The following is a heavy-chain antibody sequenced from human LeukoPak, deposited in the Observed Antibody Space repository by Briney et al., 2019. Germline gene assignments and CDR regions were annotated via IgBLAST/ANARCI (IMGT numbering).Heavy chain of an antibody. CDR3: AKDLGVAGDY. CDR2: IDAGGSST. Sequence: GGSLRLSCAASGFTFSNHWMHWVRQVPGKGLVWVSRIDAGGSSTSYADSVKGRFSISRDNAKSTLYLQMNSLRAEDTAVYYCAKDLGVAGDYWGQGTLVTVSS. D-gene: IGHD6-19*01. CDR1: GFTFSNHW. V-gene: IGHV3-74*01. J-gene: IGHJ4*02.